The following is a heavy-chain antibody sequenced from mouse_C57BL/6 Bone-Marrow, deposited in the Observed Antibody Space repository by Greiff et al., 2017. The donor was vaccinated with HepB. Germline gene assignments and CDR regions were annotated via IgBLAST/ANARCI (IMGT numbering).Heavy chain of an antibody. Sequence: QVQLQQPGAELVKPGASVKMSCKASGYTFTSYWITWVKQRPGHGLEWIGDIYPGSGSTNYNEKFKSKATLTVDTSSSTAYMQLSSLTSEDSAVYYSARPFEYDGSTHWYFDGWGTGTTVTVSS. CDR2: IYPGSGST. D-gene: IGHD1-1*01. V-gene: IGHV1-55*01. J-gene: IGHJ1*03. CDR3: ARPFEYDGSTHWYFDG. CDR1: GYTFTSYW.